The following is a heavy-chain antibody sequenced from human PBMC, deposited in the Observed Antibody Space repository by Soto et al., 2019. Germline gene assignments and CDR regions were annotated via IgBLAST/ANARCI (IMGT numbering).Heavy chain of an antibody. V-gene: IGHV5-10-1*01. CDR1: GYRFNSYW. CDR2: IDPSDSHT. D-gene: IGHD3-16*01. CDR3: SSRNYGAFFDMDS. Sequence: EALNISCKGSGYRFNSYWISWVRQLPGKGLEWMGRIDPSDSHTIYSPSFQGHVTISADKSISAAYLQWSSLKASDTAMYFCSSRNYGAFFDMDSRGEGTTLTV. J-gene: IGHJ6*02.